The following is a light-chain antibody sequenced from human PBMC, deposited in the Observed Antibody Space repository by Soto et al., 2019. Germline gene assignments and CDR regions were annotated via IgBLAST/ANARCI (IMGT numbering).Light chain of an antibody. CDR3: CSYTTSTTSYV. Sequence: QSALTQPASVSGSPGQSITISCTGTSSDVGNSDLVSWYQQRPDKAPKLLVFEVSKRPSGVSDRFSGSKSGNTASLTISGLQAEDEADYYCCSYTTSTTSYVFGTGTKVTVL. CDR2: EVS. V-gene: IGLV2-23*02. CDR1: SSDVGNSDL. J-gene: IGLJ1*01.